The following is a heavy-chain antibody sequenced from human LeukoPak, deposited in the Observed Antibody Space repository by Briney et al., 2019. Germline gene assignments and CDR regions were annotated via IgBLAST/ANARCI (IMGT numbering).Heavy chain of an antibody. CDR1: GYTFTSYA. CDR3: ARTPGAVAGTGY. V-gene: IGHV1-3*01. Sequence: ASVKVSCKASGYTFTSYAMHWVRQAPGQRLEWMGWINAGNGNTKYSQKFQGRVTITRDTSASTAYMELSSLRSEDTAVYYCARTPGAVAGTGYWGQGTLVTVSS. CDR2: INAGNGNT. J-gene: IGHJ4*02. D-gene: IGHD6-19*01.